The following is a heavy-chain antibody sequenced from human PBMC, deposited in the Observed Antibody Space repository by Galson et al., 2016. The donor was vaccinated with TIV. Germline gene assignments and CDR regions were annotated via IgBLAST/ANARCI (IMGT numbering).Heavy chain of an antibody. CDR3: SRPSHYHDISSFYPLDF. Sequence: SLRLSCAASGFTFSSYWMHWVRQAPGKGLVWVSRINTDGTTTNYADSVKGRFTISRDNAKNTLYLQISGLSAEDTAIYYCSRPSHYHDISSFYPLDFWGQGTLVTVSS. CDR1: GFTFSSYW. CDR2: INTDGTTT. J-gene: IGHJ4*02. D-gene: IGHD3-22*01. V-gene: IGHV3-74*01.